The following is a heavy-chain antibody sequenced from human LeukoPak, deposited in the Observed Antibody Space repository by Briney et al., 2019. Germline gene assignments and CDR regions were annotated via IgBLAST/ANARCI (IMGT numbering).Heavy chain of an antibody. V-gene: IGHV3-66*01. D-gene: IGHD2-15*01. Sequence: GGSLRLSCAASAFTVSSNYLTWVRQAPGKGLEWVSVIYTGGTTYYADSVKGRFTISRDNAKNSLYLQMNSLRAEDTAVYYCARVVGHYYYMDVWGKGTTVTVSS. CDR1: AFTVSSNY. CDR2: IYTGGTT. CDR3: ARVVGHYYYMDV. J-gene: IGHJ6*03.